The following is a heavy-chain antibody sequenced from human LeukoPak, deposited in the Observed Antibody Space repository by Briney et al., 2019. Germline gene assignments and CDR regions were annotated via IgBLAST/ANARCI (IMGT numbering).Heavy chain of an antibody. J-gene: IGHJ6*03. Sequence: GGSLRLSCSASGFTFSTYGMNWVRQAPGKGLEWVAVIWYDGSHANYADAVKGRFTISRDNSKNTLYLQMNSPRAEDTAVYYCARDRGYSSRWNFGKDYYMDVWGKGTTVTVSS. V-gene: IGHV3-33*01. CDR3: ARDRGYSSRWNFGKDYYMDV. CDR1: GFTFSTYG. D-gene: IGHD6-13*01. CDR2: IWYDGSHA.